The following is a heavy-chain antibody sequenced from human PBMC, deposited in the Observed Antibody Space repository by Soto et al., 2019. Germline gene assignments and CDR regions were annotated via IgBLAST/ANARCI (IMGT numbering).Heavy chain of an antibody. Sequence: GGSLRLSCAASGVTFSSYAMSWVRQAPGKGLEWVSAISGSGGSTYYADSVKGRFTISRDNSKNTLYLQMNSLRAEDTAVYYCASRISIAAAGIYYYYGMDVWGQGTTVTVSS. CDR3: ASRISIAAAGIYYYYGMDV. CDR2: ISGSGGST. J-gene: IGHJ6*02. V-gene: IGHV3-23*01. D-gene: IGHD6-13*01. CDR1: GVTFSSYA.